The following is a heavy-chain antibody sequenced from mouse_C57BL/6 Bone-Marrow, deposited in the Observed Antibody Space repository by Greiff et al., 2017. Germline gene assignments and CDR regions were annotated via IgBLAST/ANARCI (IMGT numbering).Heavy chain of an antibody. Sequence: EVQLQQSGPVLVKPGASVKMSCKASGYTFTDYYMNWVKQSHGKSLEWIGVINPYNGGTSYNQKFKGKATLTVDKSSSTAYMELNSLTSEDSAVYYCAIPQPPLYAMDYWGQGTSVTVSS. J-gene: IGHJ4*01. CDR1: GYTFTDYY. CDR3: AIPQPPLYAMDY. CDR2: INPYNGGT. D-gene: IGHD6-1*01. V-gene: IGHV1-19*01.